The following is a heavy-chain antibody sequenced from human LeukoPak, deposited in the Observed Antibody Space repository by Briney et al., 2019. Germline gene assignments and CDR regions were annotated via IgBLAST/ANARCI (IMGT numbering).Heavy chain of an antibody. CDR3: VPVTRYYFDY. J-gene: IGHJ4*02. CDR1: GFTVSSNY. D-gene: IGHD4-17*01. Sequence: GGSLRLSCAASGFTVSSNYMSWVRQAPGKGLEWVSVICSGGSTYYADSVKGRFTISRDNSKNTLYLQMNSLRAEDTAVYYCVPVTRYYFDYWGQGTLVTVSS. V-gene: IGHV3-66*02. CDR2: ICSGGST.